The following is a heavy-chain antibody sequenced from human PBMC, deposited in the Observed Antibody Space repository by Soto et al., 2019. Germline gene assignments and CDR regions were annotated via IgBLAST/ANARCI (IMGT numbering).Heavy chain of an antibody. V-gene: IGHV4-39*01. CDR2: IYYSGIT. CDR3: ARHGSN. J-gene: IGHJ4*02. CDR1: GVSISNSSYY. Sequence: LSLTCTVSGVSISNSSYYWGWIRRPPGKGLEWIGTIYYSGITYYNPSLKSRVTISVDTSKNQFSLKLTSVTAADTAVYYCARHGSNWGQGTLVTSPQ.